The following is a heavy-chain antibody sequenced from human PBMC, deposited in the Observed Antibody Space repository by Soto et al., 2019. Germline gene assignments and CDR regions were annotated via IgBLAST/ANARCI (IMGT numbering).Heavy chain of an antibody. V-gene: IGHV4-59*08. CDR1: GGYISSYY. Sequence: PSETLCLTCTVSGGYISSYYCPWIRQPPGKGLEWIGYIYYTGSTNYNPSLKSRVTISVDTSKNQFSLKLSSVTAADTAVYYCARGFSFPDYWGQGTLVTVSS. CDR3: ARGFSFPDY. J-gene: IGHJ4*02. CDR2: IYYTGST. D-gene: IGHD3-10*01.